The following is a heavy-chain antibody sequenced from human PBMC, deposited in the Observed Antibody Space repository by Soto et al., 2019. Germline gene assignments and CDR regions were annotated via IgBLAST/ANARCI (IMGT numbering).Heavy chain of an antibody. CDR3: ARWGLTNGDPTLFDY. CDR2: ISAYNGNT. CDR1: GYTFTRYG. Sequence: QVQLVQSGAEVKKPGASVKVSCKASGYTFTRYGIIWVRQAPGQGLEWMGWISAYNGNTNYAQKLQGRVTMTTDTSTRTAYMELRSLRSDDTAVYYCARWGLTNGDPTLFDYWGQGTLVTVSS. D-gene: IGHD4-17*01. V-gene: IGHV1-18*01. J-gene: IGHJ4*02.